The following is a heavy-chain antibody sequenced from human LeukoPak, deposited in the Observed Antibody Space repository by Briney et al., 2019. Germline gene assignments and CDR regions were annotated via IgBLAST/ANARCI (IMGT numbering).Heavy chain of an antibody. CDR1: GFTFVNFA. D-gene: IGHD3-10*01. J-gene: IGHJ4*02. Sequence: GRSLRLSCAASGFTFVNFALHWVRQAPGKGLEWVAVTSFDGTKRYYRDSVKGRFTISRDNSENTLYLQMNNLRPEDTAVYYCARDGSYYGSGSLAYWGQGTLVTV. CDR2: TSFDGTKR. V-gene: IGHV3-30*04. CDR3: ARDGSYYGSGSLAY.